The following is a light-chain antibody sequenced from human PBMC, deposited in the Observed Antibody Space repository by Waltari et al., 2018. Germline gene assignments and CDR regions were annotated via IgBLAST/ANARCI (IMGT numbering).Light chain of an antibody. V-gene: IGKV1-5*03. CDR3: QQYNSYSPS. Sequence: DIQMTQSPSTLSASVGDRVTITCRASQSISSWLAGYQQKPGKAPKLRIYKASSLESGVPSRFSGRGSGTEFTLTISSLQPDDFATYYCQQYNSYSPSFGQGTKVEIK. CDR1: QSISSW. J-gene: IGKJ1*01. CDR2: KAS.